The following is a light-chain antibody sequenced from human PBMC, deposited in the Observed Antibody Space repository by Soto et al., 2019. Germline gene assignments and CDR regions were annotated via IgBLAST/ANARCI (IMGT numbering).Light chain of an antibody. CDR1: QDIGNL. J-gene: IGKJ1*01. V-gene: IGKV1-12*01. Sequence: DIQMSQSPSFVSAAVGDRVTLTCRASQDIGNLLVWYQQKPGKAPTLLIYTTSKLQRGVPSRFSGSGSGTQFTLTISSLQPEDFATYYCQQASSFPRTFGQGTKVE. CDR3: QQASSFPRT. CDR2: TTS.